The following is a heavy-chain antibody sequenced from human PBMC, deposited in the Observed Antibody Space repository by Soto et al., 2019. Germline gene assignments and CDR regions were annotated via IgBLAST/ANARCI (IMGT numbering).Heavy chain of an antibody. D-gene: IGHD3-16*02. CDR2: ISGSGGST. Sequence: GGYLRLSCAASGFTFSSDAMSCVLQAPGKGLEWVSAISGSGGSTYYADSVKGRFTISRDNSKNTLYLQMNTLRAEDTAVYYFANDMVIVGHPDALAIRAQGTMVPVS. V-gene: IGHV3-23*01. CDR1: GFTFSSDA. CDR3: ANDMVIVGHPDALAI. J-gene: IGHJ3*02.